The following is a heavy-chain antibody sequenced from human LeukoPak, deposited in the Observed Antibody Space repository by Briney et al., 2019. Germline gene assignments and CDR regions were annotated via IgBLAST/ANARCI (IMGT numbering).Heavy chain of an antibody. CDR1: GFTFSSYW. CDR3: AGEGEKVLYRGERYYYYYYMDV. V-gene: IGHV3-74*01. CDR2: INSDGSST. J-gene: IGHJ6*03. Sequence: GGSLRLSCAASGFTFSSYWMHWVRQAPGKGLVWVSRINSDGSSTSYADSVKGRFTISRDNAKNTLYLQMNSLRAEDTAVYYCAGEGEKVLYRGERYYYYYYMDVWGKGTTVTVSS. D-gene: IGHD3-10*01.